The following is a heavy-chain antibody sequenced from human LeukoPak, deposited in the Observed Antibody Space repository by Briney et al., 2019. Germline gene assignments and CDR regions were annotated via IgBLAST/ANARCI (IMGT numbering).Heavy chain of an antibody. J-gene: IGHJ4*02. D-gene: IGHD6-19*01. CDR1: GFTFSSYG. CDR3: ASPPGSGWSFDY. V-gene: IGHV3-30*03. Sequence: GGSLRLSCAASGFTFSSYGMHWVRQAPGKGLEWVAVISYDGSNKYYADSVKGRFTISRDNSKNTLYLQMNSLRAEDTAVYYCASPPGSGWSFDYWGQGTLVTVSS. CDR2: ISYDGSNK.